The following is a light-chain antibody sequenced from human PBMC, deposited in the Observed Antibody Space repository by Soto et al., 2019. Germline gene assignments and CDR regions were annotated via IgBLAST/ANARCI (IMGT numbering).Light chain of an antibody. CDR2: DVS. V-gene: IGKV1-5*01. Sequence: DIQMTQSPSTLSASVGDRVIITCRASQTVERWMAWYQQKPGKAPKLLISDVSTFERGVPSRFSGSGSATEFTLTISGLQPDDFATYYCQQYKDYVYTFGLGTKVESK. CDR3: QQYKDYVYT. J-gene: IGKJ2*01. CDR1: QTVERW.